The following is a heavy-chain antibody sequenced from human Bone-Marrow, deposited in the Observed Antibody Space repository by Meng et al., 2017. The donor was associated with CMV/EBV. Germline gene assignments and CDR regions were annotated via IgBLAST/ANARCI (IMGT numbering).Heavy chain of an antibody. CDR1: GFTFSNYW. J-gene: IGHJ4*02. V-gene: IGHV3-7*01. Sequence: GESLKISCAASGFTFSNYWMSWVRQAPGKGLEWLANIKQDGSEKYYVDSVKGRFTISRDNAKKSLYLQLSSLRAEDTAIYYCAREGRDLDYWGQGTLVTGSS. CDR3: AREGRDLDY. CDR2: IKQDGSEK. D-gene: IGHD2-15*01.